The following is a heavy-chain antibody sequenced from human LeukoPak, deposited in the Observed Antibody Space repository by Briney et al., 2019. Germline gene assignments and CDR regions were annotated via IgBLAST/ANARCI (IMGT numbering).Heavy chain of an antibody. J-gene: IGHJ4*02. D-gene: IGHD5-24*01. CDR3: AFASYNFHPFDY. CDR1: GFTVSGHY. CDR2: IYSGGST. Sequence: GGSLRFSSAASGFTVSGHYMSWVRAAPGRGVGWVSVIYSGGSTYNAYCVKGRFSISIDKAKYTLYLQMNSLRAEDTAVYYCAFASYNFHPFDYWGQGTLVTVSS. V-gene: IGHV3-66*01.